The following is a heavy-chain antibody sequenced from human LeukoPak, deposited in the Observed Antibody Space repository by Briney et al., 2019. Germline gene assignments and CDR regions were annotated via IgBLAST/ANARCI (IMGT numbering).Heavy chain of an antibody. V-gene: IGHV5-10-1*01. CDR3: ARLSYYYGSGSYALGY. Sequence: GESLKISCKGSGYRFTSYWISWVRQMPGKGLEWMGRIDPSDSYTNYSPSFQGHVTISADKSISTAYPQWSSLKASDTAMYYCARLSYYYGSGSYALGYWGQGTLVTVSS. J-gene: IGHJ4*02. CDR1: GYRFTSYW. CDR2: IDPSDSYT. D-gene: IGHD3-10*01.